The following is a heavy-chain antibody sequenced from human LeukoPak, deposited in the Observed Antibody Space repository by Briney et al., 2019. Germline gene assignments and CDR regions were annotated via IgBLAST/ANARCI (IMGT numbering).Heavy chain of an antibody. D-gene: IGHD5-12*01. J-gene: IGHJ4*02. CDR1: GGSISSSSYYW. CDR2: INSDESSS. CDR3: ERGGAYSYVSFDY. V-gene: IGHV3-74*01. Sequence: ETLSLTCTVSGGSISSSSYYWMHWVRQAPGKGLVWVSRINSDESSSSYVDSVKGRFTISRDNAKNTLYLQMNSLSAEDTALYYCERGGAYSYVSFDYGGLGAPATVSS.